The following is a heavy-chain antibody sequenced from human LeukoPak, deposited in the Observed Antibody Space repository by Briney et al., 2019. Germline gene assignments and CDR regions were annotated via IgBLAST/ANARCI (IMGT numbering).Heavy chain of an antibody. V-gene: IGHV3-23*01. D-gene: IGHD6-19*01. CDR3: AKRSDSSAWHEPFDY. CDR1: GFTFSRYA. J-gene: IGHJ4*02. CDR2: ISDSGGNT. Sequence: PGGSLRLSCAASGFTFSRYAMNWVRQAPGKGLEWVSSISDSGGNTDYADSVKGRFTISRDNSQNTLYLQTNSLRAEDTAVYYCAKRSDSSAWHEPFDYWGQGTLVTVSS.